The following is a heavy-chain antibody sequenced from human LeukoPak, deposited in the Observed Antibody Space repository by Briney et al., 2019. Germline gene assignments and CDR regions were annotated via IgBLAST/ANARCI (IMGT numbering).Heavy chain of an antibody. CDR2: IYNSGST. J-gene: IGHJ5*02. CDR1: GGSISGYY. D-gene: IGHD6-13*01. V-gene: IGHV4-59*12. Sequence: PSETLSLTCTVSGGSISGYYWSWIRQPPGKGLEWIGYIYNSGSTNYNPSLKSRVTISVDTSKNQFSLKLSSVTAADTAVYYCARTKYSSSWYLDGFDPWGQGTLVTVSS. CDR3: ARTKYSSSWYLDGFDP.